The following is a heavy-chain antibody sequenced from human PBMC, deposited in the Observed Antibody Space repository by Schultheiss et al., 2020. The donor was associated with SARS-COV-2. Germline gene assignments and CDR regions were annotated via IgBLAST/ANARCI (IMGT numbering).Heavy chain of an antibody. D-gene: IGHD5/OR15-5a*01. CDR1: GFTFSSYE. CDR3: ARGVYGVGFDY. J-gene: IGHJ4*02. Sequence: GGSLRLSCAASGFTFSSYEMNWVRQAPGKGLEWVSYISSSGSTIYYADSVKGRFTISRDNAKNSLYLQMNSLRAEDTAVYYCARGVYGVGFDYWGQGTLVTVSS. CDR2: ISSSGSTI. V-gene: IGHV3-48*03.